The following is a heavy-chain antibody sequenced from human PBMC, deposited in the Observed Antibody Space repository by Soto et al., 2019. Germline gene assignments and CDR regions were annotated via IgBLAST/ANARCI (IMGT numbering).Heavy chain of an antibody. CDR2: INHRGTS. CDR1: GASFSDYY. V-gene: IGHV4-34*01. D-gene: IGHD3-10*01. Sequence: SETLSLTCAVYGASFSDYYWNWIRQSPGKGLEWIGQINHRGTSNYNPSLKSRVTISIDTSQNQFSLRLSSLTAADTAVYYCVRGGLRGPYYFDYWGQGTPVTVSS. CDR3: VRGGLRGPYYFDY. J-gene: IGHJ4*02.